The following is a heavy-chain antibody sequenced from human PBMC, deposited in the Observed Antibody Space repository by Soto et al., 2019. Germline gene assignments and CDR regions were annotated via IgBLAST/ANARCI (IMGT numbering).Heavy chain of an antibody. CDR3: ARDLAAARPGGIYYYYGMDV. V-gene: IGHV3-74*01. J-gene: IGHJ6*02. CDR2: INSDGSST. Sequence: GGSLRLSCAASGFTFSSYWMHWVRQAPGKGLVWVSRINSDGSSTSYADSVKGRFTISRDNSKNTLYLQMNSLRAEDTAVYYCARDLAAARPGGIYYYYGMDVWGQGTTVTVSS. D-gene: IGHD6-6*01. CDR1: GFTFSSYW.